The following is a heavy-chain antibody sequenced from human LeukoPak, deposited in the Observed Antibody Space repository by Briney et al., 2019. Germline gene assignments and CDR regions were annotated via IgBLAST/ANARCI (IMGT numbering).Heavy chain of an antibody. CDR2: ITSSGSTI. D-gene: IGHD2-2*01. J-gene: IGHJ4*02. CDR3: ARAYCSSTSCYPPNY. CDR1: GFTFSSYE. Sequence: GGSLRLSCAASGFTFSSYEMNWVRQAPGKGLEWASYITSSGSTIYYADSVKGRFTISRDNAKNSLYLQMNSLRAEDTAVYYCARAYCSSTSCYPPNYWGQGTLVTVSS. V-gene: IGHV3-48*03.